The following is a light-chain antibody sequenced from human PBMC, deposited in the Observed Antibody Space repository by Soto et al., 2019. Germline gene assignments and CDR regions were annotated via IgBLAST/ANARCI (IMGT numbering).Light chain of an antibody. CDR1: QPVMNY. Sequence: DIPVTQFPSSLSASVGDEVSITCRTDQPVMNYLNWYQQKAGQAPKILIFEASNLARGVPQRFSGTGFGSQFTLTIANLQPEDIAIYYCQESHNFPYIFGQGT. CDR2: EAS. V-gene: IGKV1-39*01. J-gene: IGKJ2*01. CDR3: QESHNFPYI.